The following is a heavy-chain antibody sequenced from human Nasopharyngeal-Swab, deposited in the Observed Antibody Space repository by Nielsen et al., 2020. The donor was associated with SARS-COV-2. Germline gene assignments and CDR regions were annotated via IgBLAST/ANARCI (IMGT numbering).Heavy chain of an antibody. J-gene: IGHJ4*02. CDR2: IKQDGSEK. V-gene: IGHV3-7*03. CDR1: GFTFSSYW. CDR3: AKGEWLVQGYFDY. D-gene: IGHD6-19*01. Sequence: GGSLRLSCAASGFTFSSYWMSWVRQAPGKGLEWVANIKQDGSEKYYVDSVKGRFTISRDNAKNSLYLQMNSLRAEDTALYYCAKGEWLVQGYFDYWGQGTLVTVSS.